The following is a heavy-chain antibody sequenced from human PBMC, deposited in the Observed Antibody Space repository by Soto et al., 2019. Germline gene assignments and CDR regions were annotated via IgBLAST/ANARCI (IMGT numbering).Heavy chain of an antibody. CDR2: IYYSGST. D-gene: IGHD3-22*01. Sequence: PSETLSLTCTVSGASISSGGYSWSWIRQPPGKGLEWIGYIYYSGSTYYNPSLKSRVTISVDTSKNQFSLKLSSVTAADTAVYYCVREGVDYYDTSGRSSWGQGTLVTVSS. CDR3: VREGVDYYDTSGRSS. J-gene: IGHJ4*02. CDR1: GASISSGGYS. V-gene: IGHV4-31*03.